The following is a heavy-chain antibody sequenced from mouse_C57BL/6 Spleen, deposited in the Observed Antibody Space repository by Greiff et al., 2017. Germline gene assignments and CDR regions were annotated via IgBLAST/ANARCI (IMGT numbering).Heavy chain of an antibody. CDR2: IDPETGGT. V-gene: IGHV1-15*01. Sequence: VQLQQSGPELVRPGASVTLSCKASGYTFTDYEMHWVKQTPVHGLEWIGAIDPETGGTAYNQKFKGKAILTADKSSSTAYMELRSLTSVDSAVCYCTRRQLWPWFADWGQGTLVTVSA. CDR1: GYTFTDYE. CDR3: TRRQLWPWFAD. J-gene: IGHJ3*01. D-gene: IGHD3-1*01.